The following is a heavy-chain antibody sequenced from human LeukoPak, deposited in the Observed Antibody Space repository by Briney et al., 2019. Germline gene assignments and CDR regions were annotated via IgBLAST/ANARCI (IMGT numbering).Heavy chain of an antibody. CDR2: ISSSSSYI. J-gene: IGHJ5*02. V-gene: IGHV3-21*01. CDR1: GFTSSSYS. D-gene: IGHD2-21*02. Sequence: GGSLRLSCAASGFTSSSYSMNWVRQAPGKGLEWVSSISSSSSYIYYADSVKGRFTISRDNAKNSLYLQMNSLRAEDTAVYYCARRDGAYCGGDCYSNWFDPWGQGTLVTVSS. CDR3: ARRDGAYCGGDCYSNWFDP.